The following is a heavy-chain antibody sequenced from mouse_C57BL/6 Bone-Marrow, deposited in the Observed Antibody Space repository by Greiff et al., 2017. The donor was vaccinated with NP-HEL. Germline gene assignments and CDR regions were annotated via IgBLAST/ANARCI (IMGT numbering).Heavy chain of an antibody. J-gene: IGHJ1*03. CDR2: ISSGGSYT. V-gene: IGHV5-6*01. D-gene: IGHD1-1*01. Sequence: EVQRVESGGDLVKPGGSLKLSCAASGFTFSSYGMSWVRQTPDKRLEWVATISSGGSYTYYPDSVKGRFTISRDNAKNTLYLQMSSLKSEDTAMYYCASPDYYGSSSYWYFDVWGTGTTVTVSS. CDR3: ASPDYYGSSSYWYFDV. CDR1: GFTFSSYG.